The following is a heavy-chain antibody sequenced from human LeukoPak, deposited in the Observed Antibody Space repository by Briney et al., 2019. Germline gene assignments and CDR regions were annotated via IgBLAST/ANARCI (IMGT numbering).Heavy chain of an antibody. V-gene: IGHV1-24*01. D-gene: IGHD3-3*01. CDR2: FDPEDGET. Sequence: ASVKVSCKVSGYTLTELSMHRVRQAPGKGLEWMGGFDPEDGETIYAQKFQGRVTMTEDTSTDTAYMELSSLRSEDTAVYYCATRTFWSGSYYYYMDVWGKGTTVTVSS. CDR3: ATRTFWSGSYYYYMDV. CDR1: GYTLTELS. J-gene: IGHJ6*03.